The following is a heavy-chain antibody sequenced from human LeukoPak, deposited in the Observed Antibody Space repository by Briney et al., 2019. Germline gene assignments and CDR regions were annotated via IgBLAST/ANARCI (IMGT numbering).Heavy chain of an antibody. CDR3: ARDRVDFHDRSGFVVVASDI. V-gene: IGHV1-69*04. CDR2: VIPRPGRC. Sequence: GASVKVSCKAPGGSFSNYSLSWVRQAPGQGLEWMGRVIPRPGRCSYEPKFQGRVTITADRSTDTAYMELFSLRSEDTAVYYCARDRVDFHDRSGFVVVASDIWGQGTMVTVSS. J-gene: IGHJ3*02. CDR1: GGSFSNYS. D-gene: IGHD3-22*01.